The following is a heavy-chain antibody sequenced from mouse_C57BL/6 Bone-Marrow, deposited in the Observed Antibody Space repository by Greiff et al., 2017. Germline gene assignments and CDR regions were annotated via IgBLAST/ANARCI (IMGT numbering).Heavy chain of an antibody. CDR2: INPSTGGT. Sequence: VQLQQSGPELVKPGASVKISCKASGYSFTGYYMNWVKQSPEKSLEWIGEINPSTGGTTYNQKFKAKATLTVDKSSSTAYMQLKSLTSEDSAVYYCARPLYLSWYFDVWGTGTTVTVSS. V-gene: IGHV1-42*01. J-gene: IGHJ1*03. CDR3: ARPLYLSWYFDV. CDR1: GYSFTGYY. D-gene: IGHD6-2*01.